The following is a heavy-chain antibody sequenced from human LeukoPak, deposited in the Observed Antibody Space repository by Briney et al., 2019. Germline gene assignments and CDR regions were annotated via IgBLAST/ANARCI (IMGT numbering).Heavy chain of an antibody. CDR1: GFTFSSYW. J-gene: IGHJ4*02. D-gene: IGHD3-10*01. CDR3: ARGRITMVRGVTLFDY. CDR2: INSDGSST. V-gene: IGHV3-74*01. Sequence: PGGSLRLSCAASGFTFSSYWMHWVRQAPGKGLVWVSRINSDGSSTSYADSVKGRFTISRDNAKNTLYLQMNSLRAEDTAVYYCARGRITMVRGVTLFDYWGQGTLVTVSS.